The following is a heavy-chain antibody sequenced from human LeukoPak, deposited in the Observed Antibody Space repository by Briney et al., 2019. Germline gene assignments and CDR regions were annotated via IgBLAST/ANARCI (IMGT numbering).Heavy chain of an antibody. V-gene: IGHV3-23*01. D-gene: IGHD6-13*01. CDR2: ITGGGSTT. CDR3: ARESPVAATGRSWFDS. Sequence: PGGSLRLSCAASGFTFSSYAMSWVRQAPGKGLEWVSTITGGGSTTYYADSVKGRFTISRDNSKNTLYLQVNSLRAEDTALYYCARESPVAATGRSWFDSWGQGTLVTVSS. CDR1: GFTFSSYA. J-gene: IGHJ5*01.